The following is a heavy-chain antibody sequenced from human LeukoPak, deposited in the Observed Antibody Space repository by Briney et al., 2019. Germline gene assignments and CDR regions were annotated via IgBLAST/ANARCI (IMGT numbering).Heavy chain of an antibody. J-gene: IGHJ6*03. D-gene: IGHD2-15*01. CDR1: GYSFTSYW. V-gene: IGHV5-51*01. Sequence: GESLKISCKGSGYSFTSYWIGWVRQMPGKGLEWMGIIYPGDSGTRYRPSFQGQVTISADKSISTAYLQWSSLKASDTAMYYCARHRLHCSGGSCYPPRFYYMDVWGKGTTVTVSS. CDR3: ARHRLHCSGGSCYPPRFYYMDV. CDR2: IYPGDSGT.